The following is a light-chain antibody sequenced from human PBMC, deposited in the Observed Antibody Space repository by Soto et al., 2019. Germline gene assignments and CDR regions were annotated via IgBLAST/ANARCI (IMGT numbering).Light chain of an antibody. J-gene: IGLJ1*01. V-gene: IGLV1-51*02. Sequence: QSVLTQPPSLSAAPVQTVTISCSGSSSNIANNYVSWYQQLPGTAPKLLIYENDKRPSGIPDRFSGSKSGTSATLGFTGLQTGDEADYYCGTWDSSLSAYVFGTGTKVTVL. CDR2: END. CDR1: SSNIANNY. CDR3: GTWDSSLSAYV.